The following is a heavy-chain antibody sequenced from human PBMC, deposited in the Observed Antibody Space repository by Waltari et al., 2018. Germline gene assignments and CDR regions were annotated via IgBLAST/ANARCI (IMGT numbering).Heavy chain of an antibody. D-gene: IGHD5-18*01. Sequence: QVQLVQSGAEVKKPGASVKVSCKASGYSFIDQYIHWVRQAPGQGLEWMGWFNPNTGVTKFAQKCQGRVTMTSNTSMRTAHMELSRLRFDDTAVYYCALEQRDAVAYFDYWGQGTLVTVSS. V-gene: IGHV1-2*02. CDR1: GYSFIDQY. CDR3: ALEQRDAVAYFDY. J-gene: IGHJ4*02. CDR2: FNPNTGVT.